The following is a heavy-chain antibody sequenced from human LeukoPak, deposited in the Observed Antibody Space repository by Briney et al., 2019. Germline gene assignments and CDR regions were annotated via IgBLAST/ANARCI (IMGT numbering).Heavy chain of an antibody. CDR1: GGTFSSYA. CDR2: INPSGGST. D-gene: IGHD6-25*01. J-gene: IGHJ4*02. CDR3: ARVPRLGPYYFDY. Sequence: GASVKVSCKASGGTFSSYAISWVRQAPGQGLEWMGIINPSGGSTSYAQKFQGRVTMTRDTSTSTVYMELSSLRSEDTAVYYCARVPRLGPYYFDYWGQGTLVTVSS. V-gene: IGHV1-46*01.